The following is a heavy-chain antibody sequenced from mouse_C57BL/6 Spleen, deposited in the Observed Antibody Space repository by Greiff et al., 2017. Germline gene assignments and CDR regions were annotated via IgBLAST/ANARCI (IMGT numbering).Heavy chain of an antibody. D-gene: IGHD1-1*01. V-gene: IGHV1-69*01. CDR2: IDPSDSYT. CDR1: GYTFTSYW. CDR3: ARSGSSYDYCDY. Sequence: QVQLQQSGAELVMPGASVKLSCKASGYTFTSYWMHWVKQRPGQGLEWIGEIDPSDSYTNYNQKFKGKSTLTVDKSSSTAYMQLSSLTSEDSAVYYCARSGSSYDYCDYWGQGTTLTVSS. J-gene: IGHJ2*01.